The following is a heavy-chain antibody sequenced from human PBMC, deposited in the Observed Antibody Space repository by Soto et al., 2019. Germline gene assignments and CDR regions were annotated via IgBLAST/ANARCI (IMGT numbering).Heavy chain of an antibody. V-gene: IGHV3-30-3*01. CDR2: ISYDGSNK. J-gene: IGHJ5*02. CDR3: ARDSTDYDFWSGYSHP. D-gene: IGHD3-3*01. CDR1: GVTFSSYA. Sequence: GGSLRLSCAASGVTFSSYAMHWVRQAPGKGLEWVAVISYDGSNKYYADSVKGRFTISRDNSKNTLYLQMNSLRAEDTAVYYCARDSTDYDFWSGYSHPWGQGTLVTVSS.